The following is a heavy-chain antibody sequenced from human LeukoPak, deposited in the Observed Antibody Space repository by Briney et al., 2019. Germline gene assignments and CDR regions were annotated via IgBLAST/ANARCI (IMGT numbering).Heavy chain of an antibody. Sequence: GGSLRLSCAASGFTFSSYWMSWVRRAPGKGLEWVAIINQDGSEKYYVDSVKGRFTISRDNAKNSLYLQLNSLRAEDTAAYFCARDRYFYDSAGAYYFDYWGQGTLVTVSS. D-gene: IGHD3-22*01. V-gene: IGHV3-7*05. CDR3: ARDRYFYDSAGAYYFDY. CDR1: GFTFSSYW. CDR2: INQDGSEK. J-gene: IGHJ4*02.